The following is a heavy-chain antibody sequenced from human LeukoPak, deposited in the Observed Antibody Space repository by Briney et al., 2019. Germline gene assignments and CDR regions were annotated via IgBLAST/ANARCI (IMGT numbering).Heavy chain of an antibody. J-gene: IGHJ4*02. D-gene: IGHD2-8*02. Sequence: PSETLSLTCTVSGDSISNGVKYWSWIRQHPGRGLEWIGYIYHSGRSYYNPSLKSRITMSVDTSKNQFSLNLCSVTAADTAVYYCARDQVECTGGTCQSRVGFDFWGQGTLVTVSS. CDR2: IYHSGRS. CDR3: ARDQVECTGGTCQSRVGFDF. CDR1: GDSISNGVKY. V-gene: IGHV4-31*03.